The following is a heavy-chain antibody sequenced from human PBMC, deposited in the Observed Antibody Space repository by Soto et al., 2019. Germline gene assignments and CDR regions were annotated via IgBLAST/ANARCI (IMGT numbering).Heavy chain of an antibody. CDR1: GFTFSNAW. CDR2: IKSKTDGGTT. Sequence: PGGSLRLSCAASGFTFSNAWMSWVRQAPGKGLEWVGRIKSKTDGGTTDYAAPVKGRFTISRDDSENTLYLQMNSLKTEDTAVYYCTTGVDTVTAHLDYWGQGTLVTVSS. V-gene: IGHV3-15*01. CDR3: TTGVDTVTAHLDY. D-gene: IGHD5-18*01. J-gene: IGHJ4*02.